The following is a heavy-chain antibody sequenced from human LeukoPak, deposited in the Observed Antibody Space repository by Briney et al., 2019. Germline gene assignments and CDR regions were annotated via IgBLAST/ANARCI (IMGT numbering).Heavy chain of an antibody. CDR1: GFTFSSYS. V-gene: IGHV3-21*01. J-gene: IGHJ4*02. D-gene: IGHD3-10*01. CDR3: ARDDPNWDPSSYYFDS. Sequence: PGGSLRLSCAASGFTFSSYSMNWVRPAQGKGLEWVSSIISNSQIYAAASVEGRSTITRNNAKNPLFLQMNLLRDENTAVYYCARDDPNWDPSSYYFDSWGQGVLVTVSS. CDR2: IISNSQI.